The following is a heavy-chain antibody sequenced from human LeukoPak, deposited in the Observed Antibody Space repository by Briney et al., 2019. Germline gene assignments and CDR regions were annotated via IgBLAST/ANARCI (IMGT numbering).Heavy chain of an antibody. CDR3: ASLLHYDILTGYYTPRDY. J-gene: IGHJ4*02. V-gene: IGHV4-38-2*02. Sequence: SETLSLTCTVSGYSISSGYYWGWIRQPPGKGLEWIGSIYHSGSTYYNPSLKSRVTISVDTSKNQFSLKLSSVTAADTAVYYCASLLHYDILTGYYTPRDYWGQGTLVTVSS. CDR2: IYHSGST. CDR1: GYSISSGYY. D-gene: IGHD3-9*01.